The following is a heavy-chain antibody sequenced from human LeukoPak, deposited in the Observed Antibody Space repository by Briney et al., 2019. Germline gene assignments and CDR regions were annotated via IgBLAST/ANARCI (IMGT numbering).Heavy chain of an antibody. V-gene: IGHV4-59*01. J-gene: IGHJ3*02. CDR2: IYYSGST. CDR3: ARGRLLNAFDI. D-gene: IGHD1-26*01. CDR1: GGSISSYY. Sequence: SETLSLTCTVSGGSISSYYWSWIRQPPGKGLEWIGYIYYSGSTNYNPSLKSRVTTSVDTSKNQFSLKLSSVTAADTAVYYCARGRLLNAFDIWGQGTMVTVSS.